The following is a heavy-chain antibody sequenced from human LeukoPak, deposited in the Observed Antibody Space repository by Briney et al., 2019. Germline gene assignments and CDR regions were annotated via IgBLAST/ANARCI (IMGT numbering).Heavy chain of an antibody. J-gene: IGHJ4*02. D-gene: IGHD2-15*01. V-gene: IGHV3-23*01. CDR2: ISASGGST. CDR1: GFTFSSYA. CDR3: AKLCSGGSCYWNY. Sequence: GGSLRLSCSASGFTFSSYAMSWVRQAPGKGLEWVSGISASGGSTDYADSVKGRFTISRDNSKNTLYLQMNSLRAEDTAVYYCAKLCSGGSCYWNYWGQGTLSPSPQ.